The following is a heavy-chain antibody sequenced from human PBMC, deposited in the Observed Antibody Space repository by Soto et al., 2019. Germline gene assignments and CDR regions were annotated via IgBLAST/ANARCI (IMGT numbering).Heavy chain of an antibody. CDR3: ASEIRHYCTNGVCRPGAFDI. J-gene: IGHJ3*02. CDR2: ISRSSSTI. V-gene: IGHV3-48*02. Sequence: EVQLVESGGGLVQPGGSLRLSCAASGFTFSSYSMHWVRQAPGKGLEWVSYISRSSSTIYYADSVKGRFTISRDNAKNSLYLQMNSLRDEDTAVYYCASEIRHYCTNGVCRPGAFDIWGQGKMVTVSS. CDR1: GFTFSSYS. D-gene: IGHD2-8*01.